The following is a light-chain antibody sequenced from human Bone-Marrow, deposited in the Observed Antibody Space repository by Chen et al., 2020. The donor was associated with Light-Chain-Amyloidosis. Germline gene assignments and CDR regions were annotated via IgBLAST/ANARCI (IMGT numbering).Light chain of an antibody. V-gene: IGKV1-39*01. CDR3: QKSYNFPYT. J-gene: IGKJ2*01. Sequence: DIQMTQSPSSLSASVRDRVTITCRASQSINDQLNWYQQKPGKAPKLLIYGASNLQSGVPSRFLGSGSGTDFTLTIRGLQPEDFSTYYGQKSYNFPYTFGQGTNVES. CDR2: GAS. CDR1: QSINDQ.